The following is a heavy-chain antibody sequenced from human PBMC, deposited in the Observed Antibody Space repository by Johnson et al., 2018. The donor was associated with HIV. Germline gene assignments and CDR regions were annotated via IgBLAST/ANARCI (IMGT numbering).Heavy chain of an antibody. Sequence: QVQLVESGGGLVKPGGSLRLPCAASGFTFSDYYMSWIRQAPGKGLEWVSYISSSGNTIYYADSVKGRFTISRDNAKNSLDLQMNSLGTEDPVVYYCARGGVGDVFDIWGQGTMVTVSS. CDR3: ARGGVGDVFDI. V-gene: IGHV3-11*04. D-gene: IGHD1-26*01. CDR1: GFTFSDYY. J-gene: IGHJ3*02. CDR2: ISSSGNTI.